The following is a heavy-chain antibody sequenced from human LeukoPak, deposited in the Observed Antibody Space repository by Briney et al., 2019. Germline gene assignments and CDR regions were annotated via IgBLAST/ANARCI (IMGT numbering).Heavy chain of an antibody. CDR3: ARDLENDILTGYYSDV. V-gene: IGHV3-66*01. CDR2: IYSGGST. Sequence: GGSLRLSCAASGFTVSSNYMSWVRQAPGKGLEWVSVIYSGGSTYYADSVKGRFTISRDNSKNTLYLQMNSLRAEDTAVYYCARDLENDILTGYYSDVWGQGTTVTVSS. J-gene: IGHJ6*02. D-gene: IGHD3-9*01. CDR1: GFTVSSNY.